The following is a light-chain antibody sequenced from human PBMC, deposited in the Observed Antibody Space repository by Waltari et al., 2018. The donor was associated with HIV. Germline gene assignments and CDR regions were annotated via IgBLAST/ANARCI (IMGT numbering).Light chain of an antibody. CDR2: RSY. Sequence: QSVLTQPPSASGTPGQRVTISCSGDSSISGRNFVNWYQQLPGPAPKRLIYRSYQRPSGVPDRCSGPKSGSSASRAISGLRSEEEAVYDCAAWDDNLRGVFGGGTKRTVL. V-gene: IGLV1-47*01. J-gene: IGLJ2*01. CDR3: AAWDDNLRGV. CDR1: SSISGRNF.